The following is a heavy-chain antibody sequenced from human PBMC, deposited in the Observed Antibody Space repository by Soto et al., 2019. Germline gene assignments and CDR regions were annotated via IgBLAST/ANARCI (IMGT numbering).Heavy chain of an antibody. CDR3: ARDLGSGSYYNWFDP. D-gene: IGHD3-10*01. CDR2: IIPILGIA. J-gene: IGHJ5*02. CDR1: GGTFSSYT. V-gene: IGHV1-69*04. Sequence: ASVKVSCKASGGTFSSYTISWVRQAPGQGLEWMGRIIPILGIANYAQKFQGRVTITADKSTSTAYMELSSLRSEDTAVYYCARDLGSGSYYNWFDPWGRGTLVTVSS.